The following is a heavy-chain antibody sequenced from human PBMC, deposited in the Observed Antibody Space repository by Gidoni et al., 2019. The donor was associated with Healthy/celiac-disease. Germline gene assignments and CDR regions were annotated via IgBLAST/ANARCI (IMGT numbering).Heavy chain of an antibody. Sequence: QVQLPQSVPVLVMPSQTLSLTCSISVDSVSTNSASCNWIRQSPSRDLEWLGRTYYRSKWYNDYAVSVKSRITINPDTSKNQFSLQLNSVTPEDTAVYYCARYAWESSSWHFDYWGQGTLVTVSS. V-gene: IGHV6-1*01. D-gene: IGHD6-13*01. J-gene: IGHJ4*02. CDR1: VDSVSTNSAS. CDR3: ARYAWESSSWHFDY. CDR2: TYYRSKWYN.